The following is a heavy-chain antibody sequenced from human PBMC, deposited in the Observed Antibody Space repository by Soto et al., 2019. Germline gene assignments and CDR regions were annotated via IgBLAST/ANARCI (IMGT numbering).Heavy chain of an antibody. D-gene: IGHD2-2*01. V-gene: IGHV1-69*11. Sequence: WVRQAASRGSGLMGTIIPLIRTTDYTQNFQGRLTITADEATATVYMELSGLTSDDPGIDYCARGNQPSMPFDYWGEGGLVTVSS. CDR3: ARGNQPSMPFDY. CDR2: IIPLIRTT. J-gene: IGHJ4*02.